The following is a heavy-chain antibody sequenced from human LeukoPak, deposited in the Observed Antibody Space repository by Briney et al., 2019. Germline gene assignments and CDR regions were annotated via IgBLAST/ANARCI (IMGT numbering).Heavy chain of an antibody. CDR2: ISWNSGRI. J-gene: IGHJ4*02. Sequence: PGGSLRLSCAASGFTFDDYAMHWVRQAPGKGLEWVSGISWNSGRIDYADSVKGRFTISRDNAKNSLYLQMSSRRAEGTALYYWAKDRGGGSGTYYDYWGQGTLVTVSS. CDR3: AKDRGGGSGTYYDY. D-gene: IGHD3-10*01. CDR1: GFTFDDYA. V-gene: IGHV3-9*01.